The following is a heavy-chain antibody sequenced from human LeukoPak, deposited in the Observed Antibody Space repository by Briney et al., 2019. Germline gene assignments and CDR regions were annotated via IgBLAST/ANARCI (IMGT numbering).Heavy chain of an antibody. Sequence: ASVKVSCKASGYTFTSYYMHWVRQAPGQRLEWMGIINPIGGSTTCAQKFQGRVTMTRDTSTSTVYMELSSLRSEDTAVYYCARVNNFWSGYFDSWGQGTLVTVSS. J-gene: IGHJ4*02. CDR2: INPIGGST. V-gene: IGHV1-46*01. D-gene: IGHD3-3*01. CDR1: GYTFTSYY. CDR3: ARVNNFWSGYFDS.